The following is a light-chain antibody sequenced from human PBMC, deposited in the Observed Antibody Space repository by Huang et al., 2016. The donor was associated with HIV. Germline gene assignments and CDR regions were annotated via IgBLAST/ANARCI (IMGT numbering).Light chain of an antibody. J-gene: IGKJ1*01. CDR2: TAS. CDR3: QHYGPTPSWT. Sequence: EIVLTQSPGTLSLSPGERAALSCRASEGIRSYYVAWYQQKPGQAPRLLIYTASSRATGIQDRFSGSGSGTDFTITISRLEPEDFAVYYCQHYGPTPSWTFGQGTKVEIK. V-gene: IGKV3-20*01. CDR1: EGIRSYY.